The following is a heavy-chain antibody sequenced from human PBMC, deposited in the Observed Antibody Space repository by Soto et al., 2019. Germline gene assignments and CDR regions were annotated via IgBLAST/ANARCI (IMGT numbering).Heavy chain of an antibody. D-gene: IGHD2-15*01. CDR3: ATPPRSCSGGSCYPDYCYGMDV. Sequence: QVQLVQSGAEVKKPGASVKVSCKVSGYTLTELSIHWVRQAPGKGLEWMGGFDPEDGETIYAQKFQGRVTMTEDTSTAXXYXEXXSLRSEDTAVYYCATPPRSCSGGSCYPDYCYGMDVWGQGTTVTVSS. J-gene: IGHJ6*02. CDR2: FDPEDGET. V-gene: IGHV1-24*01. CDR1: GYTLTELS.